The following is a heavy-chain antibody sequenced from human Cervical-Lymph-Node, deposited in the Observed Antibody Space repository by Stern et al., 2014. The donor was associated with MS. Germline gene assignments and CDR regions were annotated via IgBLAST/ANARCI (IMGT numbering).Heavy chain of an antibody. Sequence: VQLLESGPGLVKPSETLSLTCTVSGAYISSYYWNWIRQPPGKGLEWIGYIYYTGTTNYNPSLKGRVAISLDTSKNQFSLILRSVSAADTAVYYCARKSLSMDHYFDSWGQGTLVTVSS. CDR3: ARKSLSMDHYFDS. J-gene: IGHJ4*02. D-gene: IGHD2-2*03. CDR2: IYYTGTT. V-gene: IGHV4-59*01. CDR1: GAYISSYY.